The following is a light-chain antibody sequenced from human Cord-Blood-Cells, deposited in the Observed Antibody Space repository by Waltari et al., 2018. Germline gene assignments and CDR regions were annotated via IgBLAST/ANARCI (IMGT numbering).Light chain of an antibody. CDR2: DAS. CDR1: QSISSW. V-gene: IGKV1-5*01. J-gene: IGKJ1*01. Sequence: DIQMTQSPSTLSASVGDRVTITCRASQSISSWLAWYQQKPGKAPKLLIYDASSLESGVPSRFSGSGSGTEFTLTISSLQPDDFATYYCQHYNSYWTVGQGTKVEIK. CDR3: QHYNSYWT.